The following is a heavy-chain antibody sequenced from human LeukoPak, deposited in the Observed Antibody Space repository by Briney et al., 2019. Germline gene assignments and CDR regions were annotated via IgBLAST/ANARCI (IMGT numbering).Heavy chain of an antibody. V-gene: IGHV1-69*05. CDR2: IIPIFGTA. CDR3: ASSSNWNYIMAY. J-gene: IGHJ4*02. D-gene: IGHD1-7*01. Sequence: SVKVSCKASGGTFSSDAISWVRQAPGQGLEWMGGIIPIFGTANYAQKFQGRVTITTDESTSTAYMELSSLRSEDTTVYYCASSSNWNYIMAYWGQGTLVTVSS. CDR1: GGTFSSDA.